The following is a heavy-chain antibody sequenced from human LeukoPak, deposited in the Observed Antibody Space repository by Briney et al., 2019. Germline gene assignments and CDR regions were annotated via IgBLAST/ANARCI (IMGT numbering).Heavy chain of an antibody. CDR1: GYSFTNYW. J-gene: IGHJ5*02. V-gene: IGHV5-51*01. CDR2: IYPGDSDT. Sequence: GESLKISCKGSGYSFTNYWISWVRQMPGKGLEWMGIIYPGDSDTGYSPSFQGQVTISADKSISTAYLQWSSLKASDSAMYYCARHLGISGSGSRAWFDPWGQGTLVTVSS. CDR3: ARHLGISGSGSRAWFDP. D-gene: IGHD3-10*01.